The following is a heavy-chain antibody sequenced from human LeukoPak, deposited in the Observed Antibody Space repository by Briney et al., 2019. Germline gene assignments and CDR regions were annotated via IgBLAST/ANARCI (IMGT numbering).Heavy chain of an antibody. CDR3: ARQKNPEGGYSSVTDAFDI. D-gene: IGHD5-18*01. V-gene: IGHV4-59*08. J-gene: IGHJ3*02. Sequence: SETLSLTCTASGGSISSYYWSWIRQPPGKGLEWIGYIYYSGSTNYNPSLKSRVTISVDTSKNQFSLKLSSVTAADTAVYYCARQKNPEGGYSSVTDAFDIWGQGTMVTVSS. CDR1: GGSISSYY. CDR2: IYYSGST.